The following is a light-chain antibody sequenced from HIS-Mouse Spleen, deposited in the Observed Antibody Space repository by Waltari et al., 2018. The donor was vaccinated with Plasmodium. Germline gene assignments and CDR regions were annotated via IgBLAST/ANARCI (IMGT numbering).Light chain of an antibody. CDR1: QSLLHSNGYNY. CDR3: VQALQTPRYT. V-gene: IGKV2-28*01. J-gene: IGKJ2*01. Sequence: DLVMTQSPLSLPVTPGEPASISCRSSQSLLHSNGYNYLDWYLQKPGQSPQLLIYLGSNRASGVPDRFSGSGSGTDFTLKISRVEAEDVGVYYCVQALQTPRYTFGQGTKLEIK. CDR2: LGS.